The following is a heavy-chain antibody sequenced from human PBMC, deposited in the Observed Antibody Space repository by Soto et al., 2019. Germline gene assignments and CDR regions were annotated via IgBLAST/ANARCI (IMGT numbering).Heavy chain of an antibody. J-gene: IGHJ4*02. CDR3: ARLTYLNTWPVFDY. CDR1: GYTFTTYG. Sequence: SVKVSCKASGYTFTTYGISWVRQAPGQGLEWMGGIIPFFNTANSAQKFQGRVTFTADETTATVYMELSSLRADDTAIYYCARLTYLNTWPVFDYWGQGTLVTVSS. D-gene: IGHD1-20*01. V-gene: IGHV1-69*13. CDR2: IIPFFNTA.